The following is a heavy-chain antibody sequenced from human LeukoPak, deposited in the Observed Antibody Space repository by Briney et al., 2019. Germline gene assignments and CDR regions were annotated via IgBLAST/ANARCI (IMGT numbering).Heavy chain of an antibody. J-gene: IGHJ4*02. V-gene: IGHV3-11*06. CDR3: ARESSSWVGFDF. CDR2: ISDSSSYT. D-gene: IGHD6-13*01. Sequence: GGSLRLSCAASGFRFSDYYMTWIRQAPGKGLEWLSYISDSSSYTNYADSVKGRFTISRDNAKNSLYLQMNSLRDEDTAVYYCARESSSWVGFDFWGQGTLVTVSS. CDR1: GFRFSDYY.